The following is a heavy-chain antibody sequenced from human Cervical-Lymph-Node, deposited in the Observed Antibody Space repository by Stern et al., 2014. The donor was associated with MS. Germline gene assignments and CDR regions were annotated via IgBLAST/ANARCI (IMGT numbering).Heavy chain of an antibody. CDR3: AKSTTITPLDY. V-gene: IGHV1-2*02. J-gene: IGHJ4*02. D-gene: IGHD4-17*01. Sequence: VPLVESGTEVKTPGTSVKVSCRTSGYSFTAYYLHWVRQAPGQGLEWMGWINPSSGDTNLAQKFQGRTTMTRDTSITTAYLVLSRLSLDDTAVYYCAKSTTITPLDYWGQGSLIIVSS. CDR1: GYSFTAYY. CDR2: INPSSGDT.